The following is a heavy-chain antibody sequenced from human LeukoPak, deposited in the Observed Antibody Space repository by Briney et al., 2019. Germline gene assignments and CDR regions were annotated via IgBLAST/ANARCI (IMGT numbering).Heavy chain of an antibody. V-gene: IGHV1-18*01. CDR1: GYTFTSYS. CDR2: ISAYNGNT. CDR3: ARAEIDYYGSGSYSIRFDP. J-gene: IGHJ5*02. D-gene: IGHD3-10*01. Sequence: ASVKVSCKASGYTFTSYSISWVRQAPGQGLEWMGWISAYNGNTNYAQKLQGRVTMTTDTSTSTAYMELRSLRSDDTAVYYCARAEIDYYGSGSYSIRFDPWGQGTLVTVSS.